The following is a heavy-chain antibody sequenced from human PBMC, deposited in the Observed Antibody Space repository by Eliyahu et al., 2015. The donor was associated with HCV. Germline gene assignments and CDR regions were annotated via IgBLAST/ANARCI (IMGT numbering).Heavy chain of an antibody. CDR1: GYTFTTYW. D-gene: IGHD2-2*01. J-gene: IGHJ4*02. V-gene: IGHV5-51*03. CDR2: IYPGDYDS. Sequence: EVQLVQSGAEVKTAGESLKISCKASGYTFTTYWIGWVRQKPGKGLEWMGNIYPGDYDSGYDPAFQGQVTISADKSASTAYLQWNSLKASDTAMYYCARLNDGPDYWGQGTLVTVSS. CDR3: ARLNDGPDY.